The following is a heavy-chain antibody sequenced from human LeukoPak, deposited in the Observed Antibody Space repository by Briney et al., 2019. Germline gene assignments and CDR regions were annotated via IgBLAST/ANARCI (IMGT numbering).Heavy chain of an antibody. CDR3: AKEGGLQSLPYTWFDP. J-gene: IGHJ5*02. Sequence: HPGGSLRLSCAASGFTFSSFAMSWVRQAPEKGLEWVSSISGFAGSIYYADSVKGRFTISRDNSKNTLYLLMTSLRAEDTALYYCAKEGGLQSLPYTWFDPWGQGTLVTVST. D-gene: IGHD5-24*01. CDR2: ISGFAGSI. V-gene: IGHV3-23*01. CDR1: GFTFSSFA.